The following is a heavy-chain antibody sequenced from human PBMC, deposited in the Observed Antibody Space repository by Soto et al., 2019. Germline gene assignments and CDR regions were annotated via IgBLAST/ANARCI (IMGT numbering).Heavy chain of an antibody. Sequence: ASVKVSCKASGYTFTSYYMHWVRQAPGQGLEWMGIINPSGGSTSYAQKFQGRVTMTTDTSTSTAYMELRSLRSDDTAVYYCGRTDYYDSSGYHFDYWGQGTLVTVSS. D-gene: IGHD3-22*01. CDR3: GRTDYYDSSGYHFDY. J-gene: IGHJ4*02. CDR1: GYTFTSYY. V-gene: IGHV1-46*01. CDR2: INPSGGST.